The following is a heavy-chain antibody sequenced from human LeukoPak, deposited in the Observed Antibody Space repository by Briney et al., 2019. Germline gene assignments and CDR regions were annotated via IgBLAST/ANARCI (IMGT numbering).Heavy chain of an antibody. CDR1: GGSFSGYY. CDR2: INHSGST. Sequence: KSSETLSLTCAVYGGSFSGYYWSWIRQPPGKGLEWIGEINHSGSTNYNPSLKSRVTISVDTSKNQFSLKLSSVTAADTAVYYCARAPRQWLVYFDYWGQGTLVTVSS. J-gene: IGHJ4*02. CDR3: ARAPRQWLVYFDY. D-gene: IGHD6-19*01. V-gene: IGHV4-34*01.